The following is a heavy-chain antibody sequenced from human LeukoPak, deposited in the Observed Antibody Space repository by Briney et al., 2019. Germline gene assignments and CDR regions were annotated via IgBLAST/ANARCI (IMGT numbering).Heavy chain of an antibody. CDR1: GGSISSGSYY. V-gene: IGHV4-61*02. D-gene: IGHD5-18*01. CDR3: ASGGRTADY. Sequence: SQTLSLTCTVSGGSISSGSYYWSWIRQPAGKGLEWIGRIYTSGSTNYNSSLKSRVTISVDTSKNQFSLKLSSVTAADTAVYYCASGGRTADYWGQGTLVTVSS. J-gene: IGHJ4*02. CDR2: IYTSGST.